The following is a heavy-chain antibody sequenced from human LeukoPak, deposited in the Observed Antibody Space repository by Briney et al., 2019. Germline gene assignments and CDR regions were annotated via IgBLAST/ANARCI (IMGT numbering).Heavy chain of an antibody. V-gene: IGHV3-21*01. CDR1: GFTFSSYS. Sequence: PGGSLRLSCAASGFTFSSYSMNWVRRAPGKGLEWVSSISSSSSYIYYADSVKGRFTISRDNAKNSLYLQMNSLRAEDTAVYYCARENYYDSSGYYSSRPVDYWGQGTLVTVSS. D-gene: IGHD3-22*01. J-gene: IGHJ4*02. CDR3: ARENYYDSSGYYSSRPVDY. CDR2: ISSSSSYI.